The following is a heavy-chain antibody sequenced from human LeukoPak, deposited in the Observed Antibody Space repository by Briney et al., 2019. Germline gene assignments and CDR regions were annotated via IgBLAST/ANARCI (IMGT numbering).Heavy chain of an antibody. CDR1: GFSFSSYS. CDR3: AREWTRAN. V-gene: IGHV3-48*01. CDR2: ISSSSSTI. D-gene: IGHD3/OR15-3a*01. J-gene: IGHJ4*02. Sequence: GGSLKLSCAASGFSFSSYSMNWARQSPGKGLEWDSYISSSSSTISYADSVKGRFTISRDNAKNSLYLQMNSLRAEDTAVYYCAREWTRANWGQGTLVTVSS.